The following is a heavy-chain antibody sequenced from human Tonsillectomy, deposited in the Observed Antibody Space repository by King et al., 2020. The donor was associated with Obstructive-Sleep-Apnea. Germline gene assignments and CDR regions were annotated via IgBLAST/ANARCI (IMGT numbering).Heavy chain of an antibody. V-gene: IGHV4-4*07. J-gene: IGHJ4*02. CDR1: GGSISSYF. D-gene: IGHD3-10*01. CDR3: AREGSGSRPFDY. Sequence: HVQLQESGPGLVKPSETLSLMCTVSGGSISSYFWTWIRQPAGKGLEWIGRIYTSWSTNYNPPLNSRLTMSVAMSKNQFSLKLSSVTAADTAVYYCAREGSGSRPFDYWGQGTLVTVSS. CDR2: IYTSWST.